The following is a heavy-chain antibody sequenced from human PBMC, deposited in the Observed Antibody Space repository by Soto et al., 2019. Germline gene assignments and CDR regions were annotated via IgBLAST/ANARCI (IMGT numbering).Heavy chain of an antibody. CDR2: ISGSGGST. CDR3: AKGLGLSKFYYFDY. Sequence: SGGSLRLSCAASGFTFSSYAMSWVRQAPGKGLEWVSAISGSGGSTYYADSVKGRFTISRDNSKNTLYLQMNSLRAEDTAVYYCAKGLGLSKFYYFDYWGQGTLVTVSS. V-gene: IGHV3-23*01. D-gene: IGHD3-10*01. CDR1: GFTFSSYA. J-gene: IGHJ4*02.